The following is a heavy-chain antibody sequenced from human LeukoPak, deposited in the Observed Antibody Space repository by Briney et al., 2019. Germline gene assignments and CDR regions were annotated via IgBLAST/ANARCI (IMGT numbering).Heavy chain of an antibody. D-gene: IGHD6-13*01. J-gene: IGHJ4*02. CDR2: ISSSSSYI. V-gene: IGHV3-21*01. CDR3: ARDRGGIAAAFDY. CDR1: GFTFSSYS. Sequence: GGSLRLSCAASGFTFSSYSMNWVRQAPGKGLEWVSSISSSSSYIYYADSVKGRFTISRDNAKNSLYLQMNSLRAEDTAVYYCARDRGGIAAAFDYWGQGTLVTVSS.